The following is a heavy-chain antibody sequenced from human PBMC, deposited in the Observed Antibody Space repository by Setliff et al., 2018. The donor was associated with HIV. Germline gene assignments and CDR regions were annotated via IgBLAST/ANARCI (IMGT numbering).Heavy chain of an antibody. CDR1: GYPFSDYG. CDR3: ARPRVFDSFDV. V-gene: IGHV1-18*01. J-gene: IGHJ3*01. CDR2: ISPSNGNT. Sequence: ASVKVSCKTSGYPFSDYGMSWVRQAPGQGLTWMAWISPSNGNTEYAEEFQGRVLVTTDTSTRTAYLEIPRLTSDDAAVYYCARPRVFDSFDVWGQGTMVTVSS.